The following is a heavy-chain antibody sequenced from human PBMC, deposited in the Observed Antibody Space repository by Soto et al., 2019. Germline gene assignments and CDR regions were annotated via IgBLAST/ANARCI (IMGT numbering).Heavy chain of an antibody. V-gene: IGHV1-69*13. J-gene: IGHJ4*02. CDR2: IIPIFGTA. CDR3: AAYDFWSGYTRGKPFDY. D-gene: IGHD3-3*01. CDR1: GGTFSSYA. Sequence: SVKVSCKASGGTFSSYAISWVRQAPGQGLEWMGGIIPIFGTANYAQKFQGRVTITADESTSTAYMELSSLRSEDTAVYYCAAYDFWSGYTRGKPFDYWGQGTLVTVSS.